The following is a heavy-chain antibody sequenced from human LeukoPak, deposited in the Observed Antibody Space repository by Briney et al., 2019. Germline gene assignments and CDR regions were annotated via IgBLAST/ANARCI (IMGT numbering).Heavy chain of an antibody. D-gene: IGHD6-6*01. CDR3: ARIPYSSSSGYYYGMDV. V-gene: IGHV4-4*07. CDR2: IYTSGST. Sequence: PSETLSLTCTVSGGSISSYYWSWIRQPAGKRLEWIGRIYTSGSTNYNPSLKSRVTMSVDTSKNEFSLKLSSVTAADTAVYYCARIPYSSSSGYYYGMDVWGQGTTVTVSS. J-gene: IGHJ6*02. CDR1: GGSISSYY.